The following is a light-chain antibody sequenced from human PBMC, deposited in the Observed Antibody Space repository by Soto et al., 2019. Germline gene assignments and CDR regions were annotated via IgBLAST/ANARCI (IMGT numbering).Light chain of an antibody. CDR3: QQFNSYPLT. V-gene: IGKV1-13*02. CDR2: DAS. Sequence: ALQLTQSPSSLSASVGDRVTITCRASQGISSALAWYQQKPGKAPKLLIYDASSLESGVPSRFSGSGSGTDFALTISSLQAEDFATYYCQQFNSYPLTFGGGTKVEIK. J-gene: IGKJ4*01. CDR1: QGISSA.